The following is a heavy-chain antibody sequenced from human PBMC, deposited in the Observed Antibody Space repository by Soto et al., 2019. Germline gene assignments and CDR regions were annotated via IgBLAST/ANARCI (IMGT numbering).Heavy chain of an antibody. D-gene: IGHD6-13*01. J-gene: IGHJ4*02. CDR2: IIPIFGTA. CDR1: GGTFSSYA. V-gene: IGHV1-69*01. Sequence: QVQLVQSGAEVKKPGSSVKVSCKASGGTFSSYAISWVRQAPGQGLEWMGGIIPIFGTANYAQKFQGRVTITAGESTSTAYMGLSSLRSEDTAMYYCAREGAAAAGTQIDSGGQGTLVAVSS. CDR3: AREGAAAAGTQIDS.